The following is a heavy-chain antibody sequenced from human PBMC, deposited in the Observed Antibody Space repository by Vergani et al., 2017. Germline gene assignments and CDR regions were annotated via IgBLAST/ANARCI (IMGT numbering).Heavy chain of an antibody. CDR2: IYTSGST. Sequence: QVQLQESGPGLVKPSQTLSLTCTVSGGSISSGSYYWSWIRQPAGKGLEWIGRIYTSGSTNYNPSLKSRVTISVDTSKNQFSLKLSSVTAADTALYYCARDRWSPAGLDYWGQGTLVTVSS. CDR3: ARDRWSPAGLDY. V-gene: IGHV4-61*02. CDR1: GGSISSGSYY. D-gene: IGHD4-23*01. J-gene: IGHJ4*02.